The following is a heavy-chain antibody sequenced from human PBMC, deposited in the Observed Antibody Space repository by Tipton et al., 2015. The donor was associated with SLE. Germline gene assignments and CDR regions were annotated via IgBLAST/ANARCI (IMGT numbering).Heavy chain of an antibody. J-gene: IGHJ3*02. CDR1: GGSVSSNNYY. CDR3: ARDVEDLRPSPPAHGFDI. D-gene: IGHD4-17*01. Sequence: TLSLTCTVSGGSVSSNNYYWGWIRQPPGKGLEWIGDVYYSGSSFYNPSLKSRVTISVDTSKNQLSLKLNSVTAADTAVYYCARDVEDLRPSPPAHGFDIWGQGTMVTVSS. V-gene: IGHV4-39*07. CDR2: VYYSGSS.